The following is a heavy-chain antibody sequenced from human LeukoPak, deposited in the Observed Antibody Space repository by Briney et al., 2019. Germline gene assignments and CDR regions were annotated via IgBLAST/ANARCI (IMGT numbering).Heavy chain of an antibody. J-gene: IGHJ4*02. V-gene: IGHV4-4*07. D-gene: IGHD2-2*01. Sequence: TSETLSLTCTVPGGSISSYYWSWIRQPARKGLEWIGRIYTSGSTKYNPPLKSRVTMSVDTSKNQFSLKVSSVTAADTAVYYCAREPRCTSSSCYSYDYWGQGTLVIVSS. CDR2: IYTSGST. CDR3: AREPRCTSSSCYSYDY. CDR1: GGSISSYY.